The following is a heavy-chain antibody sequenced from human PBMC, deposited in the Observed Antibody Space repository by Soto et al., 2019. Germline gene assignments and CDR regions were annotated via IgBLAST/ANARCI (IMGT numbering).Heavy chain of an antibody. CDR3: ARVRAARPPGRFDP. V-gene: IGHV3-7*01. CDR1: GLTFSSYW. J-gene: IGHJ5*02. D-gene: IGHD6-6*01. CDR2: IKQDGSEK. Sequence: EVQLVESGGGLVQPGGSLRLSCAASGLTFSSYWMSWVRQAPGKGLEWVANIKQDGSEKYYVDSVKGRFTISRDNAKNSLYLQRNSLRAEDTAVYYCARVRAARPPGRFDPWGQGTLVTVSS.